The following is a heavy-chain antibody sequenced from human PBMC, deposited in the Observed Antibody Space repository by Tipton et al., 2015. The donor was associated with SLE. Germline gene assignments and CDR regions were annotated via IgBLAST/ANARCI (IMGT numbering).Heavy chain of an antibody. Sequence: TLSLTCTVSGGSISGYYWSWVRQPAGKGLEWIGRIYTSASTIYNPSLKSRVTLSSDTPKNQFSLRVRSVTAADTAVYYCVRHPRLGEGGWFDPWGHGTLVTVSS. D-gene: IGHD2-15*01. CDR1: GGSISGYY. CDR2: IYTSAST. J-gene: IGHJ5*02. V-gene: IGHV4-4*07. CDR3: VRHPRLGEGGWFDP.